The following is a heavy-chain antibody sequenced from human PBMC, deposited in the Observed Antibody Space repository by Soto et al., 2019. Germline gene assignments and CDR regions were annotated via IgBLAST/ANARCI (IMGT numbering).Heavy chain of an antibody. J-gene: IGHJ6*01. Sequence: PGGSLRRSGAASGFTCTTNAMNWVRQAPWKWLEWVSGISGTGCGTYYADSVKVRFTISRDSSNNTLYLQMNSLRGEDTAIYYCEKPRQAQSHYYYGMDVWGQGTPVPVSS. CDR3: EKPRQAQSHYYYGMDV. V-gene: IGHV3-23*01. CDR2: ISGTGCGT. D-gene: IGHD6-19*01. CDR1: GFTCTTNA.